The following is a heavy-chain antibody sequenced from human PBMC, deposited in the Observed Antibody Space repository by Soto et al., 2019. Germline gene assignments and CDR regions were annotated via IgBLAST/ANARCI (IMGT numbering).Heavy chain of an antibody. Sequence: QVQLQESGPGLVKPSETLSLTCIVSGDSISSYYWTWIRQPPGKGLEWIGYVHNSGATHYSPSLQSRVTMSLDTSNNHISLKLTSVTAADTAVYYCARRLGYSSSRIDSWGQGALVSVSS. J-gene: IGHJ4*02. V-gene: IGHV4-59*08. CDR2: VHNSGAT. CDR3: ARRLGYSSSRIDS. D-gene: IGHD5-18*01. CDR1: GDSISSYY.